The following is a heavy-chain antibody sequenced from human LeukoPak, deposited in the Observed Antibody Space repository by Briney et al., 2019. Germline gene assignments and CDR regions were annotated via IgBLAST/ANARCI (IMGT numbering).Heavy chain of an antibody. CDR2: FDPRNGET. D-gene: IGHD6-19*01. J-gene: IGHJ4*02. CDR1: GYTPTELC. V-gene: IGHV1-24*01. CDR3: AMGVGAPEDLAVAADFDY. Sequence: ASVKVSCKVSGYTPTELCMHWVRQAPGKGLEWMGGFDPRNGETIYAQKFQGRVTMTEDTSTDTAYMELSSLRSEDTAVYYCAMGVGAPEDLAVAADFDYWGQGTLVTVSS.